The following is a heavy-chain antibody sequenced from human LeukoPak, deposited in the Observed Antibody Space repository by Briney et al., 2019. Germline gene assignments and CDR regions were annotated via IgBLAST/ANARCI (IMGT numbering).Heavy chain of an antibody. CDR3: ARGNYGPDY. D-gene: IGHD4-17*01. Sequence: PSETLSLTCAVYGGSFSGYYWSWIRQPPGKGLEWIGEINHSGSTNYNPSLKSRVTISVDTSKNQFSLKLSSVTAADTAVYYCARGNYGPDYWGQGTLVTVSS. J-gene: IGHJ4*02. CDR2: INHSGST. V-gene: IGHV4-34*01. CDR1: GGSFSGYY.